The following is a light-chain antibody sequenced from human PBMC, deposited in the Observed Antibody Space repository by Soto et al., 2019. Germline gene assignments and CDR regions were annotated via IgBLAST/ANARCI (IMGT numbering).Light chain of an antibody. CDR2: DTS. CDR3: QQRSNWPLT. V-gene: IGKV3-11*02. J-gene: IGKJ4*01. Sequence: IVLTQSPATVSLSPGERVTLSCRASQSITTFLAWHQQKPGQAPRLLIYDTSNRAPGIPARFSGSGSERHFTLTISSLEPEDFAVYYCQQRSNWPLTFGGGTKLEIK. CDR1: QSITTF.